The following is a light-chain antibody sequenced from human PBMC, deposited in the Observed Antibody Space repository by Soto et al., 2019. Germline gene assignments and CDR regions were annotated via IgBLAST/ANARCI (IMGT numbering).Light chain of an antibody. J-gene: IGKJ1*01. CDR2: RAS. V-gene: IGKV1-5*03. CDR1: QTVDTW. Sequence: DIQMTQFPYTLPASVGDTVTITCRASQTVDTWLAWYQQKPGKAPSLLIYRASSLESGVPSRFSGSGSGTEFTLTIRSLQPDDFASYYCQQYNNYPRTFGQGTKVEVK. CDR3: QQYNNYPRT.